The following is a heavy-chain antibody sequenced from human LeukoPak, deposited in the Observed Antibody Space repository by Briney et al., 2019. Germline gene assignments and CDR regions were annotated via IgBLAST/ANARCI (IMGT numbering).Heavy chain of an antibody. CDR1: GYTFIGHY. Sequence: ASVKVSCKASGYTFIGHYMHWMRQAPGQGLEWMGWINPNSGDTHYAQKFQGRVAMTRDTPISTAYMDLSNLRSDDTAIYYCARDLSRDAFDIWGQGTMVTVSS. D-gene: IGHD5/OR15-5a*01. CDR3: ARDLSRDAFDI. V-gene: IGHV1-2*02. CDR2: INPNSGDT. J-gene: IGHJ3*02.